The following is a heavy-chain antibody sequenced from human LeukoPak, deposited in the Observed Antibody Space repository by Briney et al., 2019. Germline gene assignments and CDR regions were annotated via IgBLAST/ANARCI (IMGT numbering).Heavy chain of an antibody. Sequence: GASVKVSCKASGYTFTGYYMHWVRQAPGQGLEWTGWINPNSGGTNYAQKFQGRVTMTRDTSISTAYMELSRLRSDDTAVYYCARGGWGDYGGNRDWFDPWGQGTLVTVSS. J-gene: IGHJ5*02. CDR1: GYTFTGYY. D-gene: IGHD4-23*01. CDR3: ARGGWGDYGGNRDWFDP. CDR2: INPNSGGT. V-gene: IGHV1-2*02.